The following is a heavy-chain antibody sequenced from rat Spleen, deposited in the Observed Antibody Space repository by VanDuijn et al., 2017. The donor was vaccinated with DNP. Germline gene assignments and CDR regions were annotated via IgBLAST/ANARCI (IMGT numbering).Heavy chain of an antibody. V-gene: IGHV3-1*01. J-gene: IGHJ2*01. CDR2: ISYSGST. CDR3: ARWSDYFDY. CDR1: AYSITTNY. Sequence: KPSQSLSLTCSVTAYSITTNYWGWIRKFPGNKMEWVGHISYSGSTSYNPSLKSRISITRDTSKNQFFLHLNSVTTEDTATYYCARWSDYFDYWGQGVMVTVSS.